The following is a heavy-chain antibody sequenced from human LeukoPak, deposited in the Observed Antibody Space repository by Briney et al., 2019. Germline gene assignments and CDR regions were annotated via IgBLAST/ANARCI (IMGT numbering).Heavy chain of an antibody. CDR3: ARVLNYYDSSGYYFSY. CDR1: GFTFSSYA. J-gene: IGHJ4*02. CDR2: ISGSGGST. V-gene: IGHV3-23*01. Sequence: GGSLRLSCAASGFTFSSYAMSWVRQAPGKGLEFVSVISGSGGSTYYGDSVKGRFTMSRDNSKNTLYLQMNSLRAEDTAVYYCARVLNYYDSSGYYFSYWGQGTLVTVSS. D-gene: IGHD3-22*01.